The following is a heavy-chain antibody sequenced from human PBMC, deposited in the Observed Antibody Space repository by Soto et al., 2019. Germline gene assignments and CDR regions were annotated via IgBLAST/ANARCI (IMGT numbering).Heavy chain of an antibody. Sequence: ASVKVSCKVSGYTLTELSMHWVRQAPGKGLEWMGGFDPEDGETIYAQKFQGRVTMTEDTSTDTAYMELSSLRSEDTAVYYCATVPVDFRRYYYYGKDVWGQGTTVTVSS. CDR1: GYTLTELS. CDR3: ATVPVDFRRYYYYGKDV. D-gene: IGHD3-3*01. V-gene: IGHV1-24*01. CDR2: FDPEDGET. J-gene: IGHJ6*02.